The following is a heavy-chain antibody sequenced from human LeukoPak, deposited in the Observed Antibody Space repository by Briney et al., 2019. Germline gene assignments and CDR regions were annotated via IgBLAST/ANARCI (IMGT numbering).Heavy chain of an antibody. CDR2: IIPIFGTA. CDR3: ARERDSTIGLLDY. D-gene: IGHD5-24*01. Sequence: ASVKVSCKASGGTLSSYAISWVRQAPGQGLEWMGGIIPIFGTANYAQKFQGRVTITADESTSTAYMELSSLRSEDTAVYYCARERDSTIGLLDYWGQGTLVTVSS. J-gene: IGHJ4*02. CDR1: GGTLSSYA. V-gene: IGHV1-69*13.